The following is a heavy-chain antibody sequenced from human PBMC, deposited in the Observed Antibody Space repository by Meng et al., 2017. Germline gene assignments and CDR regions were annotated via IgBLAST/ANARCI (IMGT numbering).Heavy chain of an antibody. CDR1: GDSVTFGSHY. CDR2: IDYGGST. Sequence: QVQLQESGPGRAGLSETLPLTCTVSGDSVTFGSHYWSWIRQPPGKGLEWIGYIDYGGSTSYNPSLRSRVTIPVDTSNNQFSLKLSSVTAADTAVFYCARTRGDYYFDYWGQGTLVTVSS. J-gene: IGHJ4*02. D-gene: IGHD3-16*01. CDR3: ARTRGDYYFDY. V-gene: IGHV4-61*01.